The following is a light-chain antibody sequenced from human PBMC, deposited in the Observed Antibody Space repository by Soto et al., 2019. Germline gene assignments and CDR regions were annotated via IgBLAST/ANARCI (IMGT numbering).Light chain of an antibody. J-gene: IGKJ1*01. CDR2: WAS. CDR3: QQYYSEPPT. Sequence: DIVMTQSPDSLAVSLGERATINCKSSQTILFNSRNKTLTWYQQKPGQPPKLLIYWASTRESGVPDRFSGSASGTDLTLTISSLQVEDVAVYYCQQYYSEPPTFGQGTKVQIK. CDR1: QTILFNSRNKT. V-gene: IGKV4-1*01.